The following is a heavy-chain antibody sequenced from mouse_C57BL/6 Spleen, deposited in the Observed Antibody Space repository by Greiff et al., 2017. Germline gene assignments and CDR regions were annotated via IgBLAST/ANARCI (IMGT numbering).Heavy chain of an antibody. CDR1: GYSITSGYD. CDR2: ISYSGST. Sequence: VQLKESGPGMVKPSQSLSLTCTVTGYSITSGYDWHWIRHFPGNKLEWMGYISYSGSTNYNPSLKSRISITHDTSKNHFFLKLNSVTTEDTATYYCARSSRRYYFDYWGQGTTLTVSS. CDR3: ARSSRRYYFDY. D-gene: IGHD3-1*01. V-gene: IGHV3-1*01. J-gene: IGHJ2*01.